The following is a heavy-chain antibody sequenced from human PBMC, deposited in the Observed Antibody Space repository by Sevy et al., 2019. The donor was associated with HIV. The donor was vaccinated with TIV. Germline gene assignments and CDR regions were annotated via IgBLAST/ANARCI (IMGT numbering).Heavy chain of an antibody. Sequence: GGCLRLSCAASGFTFSTYDMNWVRQAPGKGLEWISYISGSSSNIYYADSVKGRFTISRDNAKNSLYVQMNSLRAEDTEVYYCAREGGYSDQGMDVWGQGTTVTVSS. J-gene: IGHJ6*02. CDR1: GFTFSTYD. V-gene: IGHV3-48*01. CDR3: AREGGYSDQGMDV. D-gene: IGHD5-12*01. CDR2: ISGSSSNI.